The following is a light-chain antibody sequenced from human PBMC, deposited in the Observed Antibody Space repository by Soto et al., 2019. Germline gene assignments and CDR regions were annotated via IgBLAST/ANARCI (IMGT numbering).Light chain of an antibody. CDR3: SSYTSSSTLLV. V-gene: IGLV2-14*01. J-gene: IGLJ2*01. Sequence: QSALTKPASVSGSPGQSITISCTGTSSDVGGYNYVSWYQRHPGKAPKLMIYEVSNRPSGVSNRFSGSKSGNTASLTISGLQAEDEADYYCSSYTSSSTLLVFGGGTQLTVL. CDR1: SSDVGGYNY. CDR2: EVS.